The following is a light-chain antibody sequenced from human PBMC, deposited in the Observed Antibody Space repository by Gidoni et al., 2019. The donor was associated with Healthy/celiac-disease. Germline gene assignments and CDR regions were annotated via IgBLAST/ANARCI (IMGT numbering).Light chain of an antibody. V-gene: IGLV1-44*01. CDR2: SNN. CDR3: AAWDDSLNGPNYV. Sequence: QSVLTQPPSESGTPGQRVTISCSGSSSNIGSNTVHWYQQLPGTAPKLLIYSNNQRPSGVPDRFSGSKSGTSASLSISGLQSEDEADYYCAAWDDSLNGPNYVFGTGTKVTVL. CDR1: SSNIGSNT. J-gene: IGLJ1*01.